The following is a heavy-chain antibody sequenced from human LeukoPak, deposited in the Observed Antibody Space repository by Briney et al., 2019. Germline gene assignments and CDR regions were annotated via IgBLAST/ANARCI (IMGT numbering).Heavy chain of an antibody. Sequence: SVKVSCKASGGTFSDHIIFWVRQAPGQGLEWMGGISPLLGASNHTQKFQDRVRITADESASTAYMELSNLRSAVIFFYHSTAYDILTGFDYWGQGTLVTVSS. D-gene: IGHD3-9*01. CDR3: TAYDILTGFDY. V-gene: IGHV1-69*13. J-gene: IGHJ4*02. CDR1: GGTFSDHI. CDR2: ISPLLGAS.